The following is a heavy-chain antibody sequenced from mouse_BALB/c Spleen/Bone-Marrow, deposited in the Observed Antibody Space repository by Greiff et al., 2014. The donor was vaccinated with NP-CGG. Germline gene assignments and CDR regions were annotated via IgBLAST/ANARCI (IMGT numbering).Heavy chain of an antibody. CDR3: ARAYGNYGYFDV. J-gene: IGHJ1*01. CDR2: IWAGGST. V-gene: IGHV2-9*02. CDR1: GFSLTSYD. Sequence: VQLQQSGPGLVAPSQSLSITCTVSGFSLTSYDVHWVRQPPEKGLEWLGVIWAGGSTNYNSALMSRLSISKDNSKSQVFLKMNSLQTDDTAMYYCARAYGNYGYFDVWGAGTTVTVSS. D-gene: IGHD2-1*01.